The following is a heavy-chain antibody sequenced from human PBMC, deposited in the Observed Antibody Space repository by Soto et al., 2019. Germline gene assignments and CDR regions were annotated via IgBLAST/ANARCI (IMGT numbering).Heavy chain of an antibody. D-gene: IGHD4-17*01. CDR2: IYYSGST. Sequence: TLSLPCTVSGGSISSGGYYWSWIRQHPGKGLEWIGYIYYSGSTYYNPSLKSRVTISVDTSKNQFSLKLSSVTDADTAVYYCARGGDYRGLLFFDYWGQGTLVTVSS. CDR1: GGSISSGGYY. CDR3: ARGGDYRGLLFFDY. V-gene: IGHV4-31*03. J-gene: IGHJ4*02.